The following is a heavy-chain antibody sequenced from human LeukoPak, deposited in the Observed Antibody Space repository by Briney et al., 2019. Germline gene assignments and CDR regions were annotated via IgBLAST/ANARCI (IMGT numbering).Heavy chain of an antibody. CDR1: GFTVSSSY. J-gene: IGHJ4*02. Sequence: GGSLRLSCATSGFTVSSSYISWVRQAPGKGLEWVSVIYTGGSTYYADSVKGRFTISRDNAKNSLYLQMNSLRAEDTAVYYCARGFGYSSSQTFDYWGQGTLVTVSS. D-gene: IGHD6-6*01. CDR3: ARGFGYSSSQTFDY. CDR2: IYTGGST. V-gene: IGHV3-66*01.